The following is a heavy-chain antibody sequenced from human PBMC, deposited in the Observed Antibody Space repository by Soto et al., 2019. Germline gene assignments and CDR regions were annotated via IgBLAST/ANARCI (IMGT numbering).Heavy chain of an antibody. V-gene: IGHV4-30-4*08. CDR1: GGSISSDDYY. CDR3: ASATTVTSSVFYYGLDV. J-gene: IGHJ6*02. Sequence: QVQLQESGPGLVKPSQTLSLTCSVSGGSISSDDYYWTWVRQPPGKGLEWIGPIYYNGNTYYNPAFKSRLTMSLATSQNQFSLHLSSVIAADSALYFCASATTVTSSVFYYGLDVWGQGTTVTVSS. D-gene: IGHD4-17*01. CDR2: IYYNGNT.